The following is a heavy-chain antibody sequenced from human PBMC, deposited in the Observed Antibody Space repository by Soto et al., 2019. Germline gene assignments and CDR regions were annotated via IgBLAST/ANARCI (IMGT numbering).Heavy chain of an antibody. D-gene: IGHD5-12*01. CDR3: ERDDIVATMAFDP. CDR2: IYYSGST. CDR1: GGSISSYY. J-gene: IGHJ5*02. Sequence: PSETLSLTCTVSGGSISSYYWSWIRQPPGKGLEWIGYIYYSGSTNYNPSLKSRVTISVDTSKNQFSLKLSSVTAADTAVYYCERDDIVATMAFDPWGQGTLVTVSS. V-gene: IGHV4-59*01.